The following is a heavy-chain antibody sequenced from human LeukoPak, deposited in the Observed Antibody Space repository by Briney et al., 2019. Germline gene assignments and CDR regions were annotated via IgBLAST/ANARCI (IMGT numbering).Heavy chain of an antibody. CDR1: GGSIISYY. V-gene: IGHV4-59*01. CDR2: IYYSGST. CDR3: ASGARANWDDAFDI. Sequence: PSETLSLTCTVSGGSIISYYWSWIRQPPGKGLEWIGYIYYSGSTNYNPSLKSRVTISVDTSKNQFSLKLSSVTAADTAVYYCASGARANWDDAFDIWGQGTMVTVSS. D-gene: IGHD7-27*01. J-gene: IGHJ3*02.